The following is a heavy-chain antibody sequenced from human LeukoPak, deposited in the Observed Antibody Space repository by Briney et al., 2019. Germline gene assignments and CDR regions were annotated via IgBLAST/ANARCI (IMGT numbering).Heavy chain of an antibody. CDR3: ARGVSYYDSSGYKH. Sequence: SETLSLTCGVSDYSIISSYYWSWIRQTPGKGLEWIGYIYYSGSTNYNPSLKSRVTISVDTSKNQFSLKLSSVTAADTAVYYCARGVSYYDSSGYKHWGQGTLVTVSS. V-gene: IGHV4-59*01. CDR2: IYYSGST. J-gene: IGHJ1*01. D-gene: IGHD3-22*01. CDR1: DYSIISSYY.